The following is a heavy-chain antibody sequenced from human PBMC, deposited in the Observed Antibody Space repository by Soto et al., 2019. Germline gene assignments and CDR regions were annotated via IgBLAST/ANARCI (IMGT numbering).Heavy chain of an antibody. CDR1: GYTFTSYG. J-gene: IGHJ3*02. CDR2: ISAYNGNT. D-gene: IGHD2-8*01. CDR3: ARDWSDIVLMVYAFDI. V-gene: IGHV1-18*01. Sequence: ASVKVSCKASGYTFTSYGISWVRQAPGQGLEWMGWISAYNGNTNYAQKLQGRVTMTTDTSTSTAYMELRSLRSDDTAVYYCARDWSDIVLMVYAFDIWRQGTMVTVSS.